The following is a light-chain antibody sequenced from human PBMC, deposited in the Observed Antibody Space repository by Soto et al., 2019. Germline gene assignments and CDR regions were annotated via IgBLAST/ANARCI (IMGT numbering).Light chain of an antibody. CDR3: QQRSNWTIP. CDR1: QSLSNNIY. Sequence: EIVLTQSPGTLSLSPGERATLSCRASQSLSNNIYLAWYQQKPGLAPRYLSYVAADRDTDIPGRFRGSGSGTGFTLTISSLEPKDFAVYYCQQRSNWTIPFGQGTRLEI. J-gene: IGKJ5*01. V-gene: IGKV3-11*01. CDR2: VAA.